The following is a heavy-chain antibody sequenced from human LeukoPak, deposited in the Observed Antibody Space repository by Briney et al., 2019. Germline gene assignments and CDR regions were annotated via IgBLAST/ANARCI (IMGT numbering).Heavy chain of an antibody. V-gene: IGHV1-8*02. CDR3: ARLPKYSRPLDY. Sequence: GASVKVSCKASGYTFSSYDINWVRQATGQGLEWMGWMNPNSGNTAYAQKFQGRVTMSRDTSISTAYMELSSLRSDDTAVYYCARLPKYSRPLDYWGQGTLVTVSS. CDR2: MNPNSGNT. D-gene: IGHD6-6*01. CDR1: GYTFSSYD. J-gene: IGHJ4*02.